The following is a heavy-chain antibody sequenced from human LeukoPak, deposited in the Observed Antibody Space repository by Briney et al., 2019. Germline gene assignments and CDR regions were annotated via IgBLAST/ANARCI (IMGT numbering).Heavy chain of an antibody. CDR3: AKGRTLVVVPAAKVGLDY. Sequence: GGSLRLSCAASGFTFSSYAMSWVRQAPGKGLEWVSAISGSGGSTYYADSVKGRFTISRDNSKNTLYLQMNSLRAEDTAVYYCAKGRTLVVVPAAKVGLDYWGQGTLVTVSS. CDR1: GFTFSSYA. V-gene: IGHV3-23*01. D-gene: IGHD2-2*01. J-gene: IGHJ4*02. CDR2: ISGSGGST.